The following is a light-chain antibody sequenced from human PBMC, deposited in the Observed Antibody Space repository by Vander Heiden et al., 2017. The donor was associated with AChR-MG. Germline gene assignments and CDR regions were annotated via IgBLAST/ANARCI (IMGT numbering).Light chain of an antibody. V-gene: IGKV3-11*01. CDR3: QQRSNGPPTYS. CDR2: DAA. J-gene: IGKJ4*01. Sequence: VLFQSPATLSLFPGDTATVFCRATESVNSYLAWYQHKPGQAPGLIIYDAANRATGIRDRFIGSGFGTDFALTISRREPEDFAVYYCQQRSNGPPTYSFGGGTKVEIK. CDR1: ESVNSY.